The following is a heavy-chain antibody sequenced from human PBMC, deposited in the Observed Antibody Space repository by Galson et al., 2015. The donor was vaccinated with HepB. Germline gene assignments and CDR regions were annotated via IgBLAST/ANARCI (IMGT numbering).Heavy chain of an antibody. J-gene: IGHJ6*02. Sequence: QSGAEVKKPGASVKVSCKASGYTFTSYGISWVRQAPGQGLEWMGWISAYNGNTNYAQKLQGRVTMTTDTSTSTAYMELRSLRSDDTAVNYCARRDPGRFLPLPPSSDYYYGMDVWGQGTTVTVSS. CDR2: ISAYNGNT. CDR1: GYTFTSYG. CDR3: ARRDPGRFLPLPPSSDYYYGMDV. D-gene: IGHD3-3*01. V-gene: IGHV1-18*01.